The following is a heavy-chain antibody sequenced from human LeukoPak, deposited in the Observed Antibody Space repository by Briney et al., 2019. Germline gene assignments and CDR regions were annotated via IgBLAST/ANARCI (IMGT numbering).Heavy chain of an antibody. J-gene: IGHJ6*04. V-gene: IGHV4-4*02. CDR2: MYHSGST. D-gene: IGHD3-10*01. CDR3: ARLPLSGRSPQAGMDV. CDR1: GGTISSNNW. Sequence: SGTLSLTCAVSGGTISSNNWWSWVRQPPGKGLEWIGEMYHSGSTNYNPSLKSRVTISVDKSKNQFSLKLSSVTAADTAVYYCARLPLSGRSPQAGMDVWGKGTTVTVSS.